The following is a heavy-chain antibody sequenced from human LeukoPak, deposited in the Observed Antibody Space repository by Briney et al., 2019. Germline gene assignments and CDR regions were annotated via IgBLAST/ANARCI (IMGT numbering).Heavy chain of an antibody. Sequence: SGGSLRLSCAASGFTFSSYAMHWVRQAPGKGLEYVSAISSNGGSTYYANSVKGRFTISRDNSKNTLYLQMGSLRAEDMAVYYCASSSSWPRGWFDPWGQGTLVTVSS. J-gene: IGHJ5*02. CDR2: ISSNGGST. CDR1: GFTFSSYA. CDR3: ASSSSWPRGWFDP. D-gene: IGHD6-13*01. V-gene: IGHV3-64*01.